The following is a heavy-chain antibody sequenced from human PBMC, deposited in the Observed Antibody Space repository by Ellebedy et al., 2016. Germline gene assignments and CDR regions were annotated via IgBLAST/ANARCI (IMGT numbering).Heavy chain of an antibody. J-gene: IGHJ4*02. CDR2: IYYSGST. Sequence: SETLSLTCTVSGGSISSGGYYWSWIRQHPGKGLEWIGYIYYSGSTYYNPSLKSRVTISVDTSKNQFSLKLSSVTAADTAVYYCASQGDGYNSPYYFDYWGQGTLVTVSS. V-gene: IGHV4-31*03. CDR1: GGSISSGGYY. CDR3: ASQGDGYNSPYYFDY. D-gene: IGHD5-24*01.